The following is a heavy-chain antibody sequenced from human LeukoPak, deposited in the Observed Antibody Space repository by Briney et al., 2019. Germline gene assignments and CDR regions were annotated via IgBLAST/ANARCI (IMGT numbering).Heavy chain of an antibody. V-gene: IGHV1-24*01. CDR2: FDPEDGET. CDR1: GYTLTELS. CDR3: ATAMVRGVIKTPFDY. Sequence: GASVKVSCKVSGYTLTELSMHWVRQAPGKGLEWMGGFDPEDGETIYAQKFQGRVTMTEDTSTDTAYMELSSLRSEDTAVYYCATAMVRGVIKTPFDYWGQGTLVTVSS. D-gene: IGHD3-10*01. J-gene: IGHJ4*02.